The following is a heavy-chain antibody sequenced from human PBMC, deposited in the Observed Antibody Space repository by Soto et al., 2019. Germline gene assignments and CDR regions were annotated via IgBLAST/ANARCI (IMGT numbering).Heavy chain of an antibody. CDR1: GGSISSYY. J-gene: IGHJ4*02. V-gene: IGHV4-59*01. CDR2: IYYSGST. Sequence: QVQLQESGPGLVKPSETLSLTCTVSGGSISSYYWSWIRQPPGKGLEWIGYIYYSGSTNYNPSLKSRVTISVDTSKNQFSLKLSSVTAADTAVYYCARVGYSYDFDYWGQGTLVTVSS. CDR3: ARVGYSYDFDY. D-gene: IGHD5-18*01.